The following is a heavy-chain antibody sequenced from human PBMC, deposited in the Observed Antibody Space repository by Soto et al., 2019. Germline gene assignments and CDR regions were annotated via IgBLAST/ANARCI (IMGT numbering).Heavy chain of an antibody. D-gene: IGHD6-6*01. CDR1: GYTLTSYY. CDR3: ARDSSSSYYYYGMDV. CDR2: INPSGGST. V-gene: IGHV1-46*01. Sequence: ASVKVSGKASGYTLTSYYMHWVRQAPGQGLEWMGIINPSGGSTSYAQEFQGRVTMTRDTSTSTVYMELSSLRPEDTAVYYCARDSSSSYYYYGMDVWGQGTTVTVSS. J-gene: IGHJ6*02.